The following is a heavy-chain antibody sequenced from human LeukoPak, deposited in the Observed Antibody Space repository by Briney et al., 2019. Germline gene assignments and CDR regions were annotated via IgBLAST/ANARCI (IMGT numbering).Heavy chain of an antibody. Sequence: ASVKVSCKASGGTFSSYAISWVRQAPGQGLEWMGRIIPILGIANYAQKFQGRVTITADKSTSTAYMELSSLRSEDTAVYYRALYCSGGSCYSGHFDYWGQGTLVTVSS. J-gene: IGHJ4*02. D-gene: IGHD2-15*01. V-gene: IGHV1-69*04. CDR2: IIPILGIA. CDR3: ALYCSGGSCYSGHFDY. CDR1: GGTFSSYA.